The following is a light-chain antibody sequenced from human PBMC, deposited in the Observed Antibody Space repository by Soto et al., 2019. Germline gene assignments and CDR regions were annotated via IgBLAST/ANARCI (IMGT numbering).Light chain of an antibody. CDR1: SSDVGAYNY. Sequence: QSALTQPASVSGSPGQSVTISCAGTSSDVGAYNYVSWFQQHPGKAPKLIIYDVSDRPSGASNRFSGSKSGNTASLTISGLQAEDEADYYCSSYTRSSTYVFGTGTQLTVL. CDR2: DVS. J-gene: IGLJ1*01. V-gene: IGLV2-14*01. CDR3: SSYTRSSTYV.